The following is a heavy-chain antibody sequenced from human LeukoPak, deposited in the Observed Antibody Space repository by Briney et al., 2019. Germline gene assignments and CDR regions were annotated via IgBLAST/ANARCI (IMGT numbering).Heavy chain of an antibody. CDR3: ARAYGFLDY. V-gene: IGHV1-46*01. D-gene: IGHD3-10*01. Sequence: ASVKVSCKASGYTFTSYYMHWVRQAPGQGLEGMGIINPSGGSTSYAQKFQGRVTMNRDTSTNTDYMELSSLRSEETAVYYGARAYGFLDYWGQGTLVTVSS. CDR1: GYTFTSYY. J-gene: IGHJ4*02. CDR2: INPSGGST.